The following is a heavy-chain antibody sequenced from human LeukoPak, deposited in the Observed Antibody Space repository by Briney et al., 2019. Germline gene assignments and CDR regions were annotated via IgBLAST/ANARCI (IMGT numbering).Heavy chain of an antibody. Sequence: GRSLRLSCAASGFTFSSYEMNWVRQAPGKGLEWVSYISSSGSTIYYADSVKGRFTISRDNAKNSLYLQMNSLRAEDTAVYYCASQGYYYGSGSYYFDYWGQGTLVTVSS. CDR3: ASQGYYYGSGSYYFDY. V-gene: IGHV3-48*03. CDR1: GFTFSSYE. CDR2: ISSSGSTI. J-gene: IGHJ4*02. D-gene: IGHD3-10*01.